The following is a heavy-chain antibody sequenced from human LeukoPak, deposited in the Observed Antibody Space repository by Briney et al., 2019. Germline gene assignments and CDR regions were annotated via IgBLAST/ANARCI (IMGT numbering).Heavy chain of an antibody. CDR1: GGSVISTNW. J-gene: IGHJ4*02. D-gene: IGHD2-15*01. V-gene: IGHV4-4*02. Sequence: SETLSLTCGVSGGSVISTNWWTWVRQPPGKGLEWIGYIYYTGTTNHNPSLKSRVTISVDTSKNQFSLKLSSVTAADTAVYYCARGGWRLDYWGQGTLVTVSS. CDR3: ARGGWRLDY. CDR2: IYYTGTT.